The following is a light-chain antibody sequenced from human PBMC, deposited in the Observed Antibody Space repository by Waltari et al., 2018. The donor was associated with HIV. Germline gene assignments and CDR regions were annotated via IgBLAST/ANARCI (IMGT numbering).Light chain of an antibody. V-gene: IGLV7-46*01. Sequence: QAVVTQEPSLTVSPGGTVTLTCGSTTGAVTSGHSPYWSQQKPGQAPRPLIFDTSNKQSWTPARFSGSRLGGKAALTLSGAQPEEGAEYYCLLCDSGARGFGGGTKLTVL. CDR1: TGAVTSGHS. CDR2: DTS. J-gene: IGLJ2*01. CDR3: LLCDSGARG.